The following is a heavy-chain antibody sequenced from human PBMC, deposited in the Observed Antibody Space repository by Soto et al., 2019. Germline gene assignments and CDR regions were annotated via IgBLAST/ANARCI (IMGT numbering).Heavy chain of an antibody. CDR3: ARSMTTVVTLDY. V-gene: IGHV4-39*01. CDR2: IYYNGTT. D-gene: IGHD4-17*01. Sequence: SESLSLTCTVSGGSISSPNFYWSWIRQHPGKGLEWIGHIYYNGTTYYNPTLKSRVTISVDTSKNQFSLKLSSVTAADTAVYYCARSMTTVVTLDYWGQGTLVTPSS. J-gene: IGHJ4*01. CDR1: GGSISSPNFY.